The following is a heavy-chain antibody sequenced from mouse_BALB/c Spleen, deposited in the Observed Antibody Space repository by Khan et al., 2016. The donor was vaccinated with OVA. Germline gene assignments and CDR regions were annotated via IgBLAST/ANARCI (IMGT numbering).Heavy chain of an antibody. Sequence: DLVKPGASVKLSCKASGYTFTSYWINWIKQRPGQGLEWIGRIAPGSGSSSYNEMFKGKATLTLDTSSSTAYIQLSSLSSEDSAVYFGAKENYYGRTCYAMDYGGQGTSVTVS. CDR2: IAPGSGSS. CDR3: AKENYYGRTCYAMDY. V-gene: IGHV1S41*01. J-gene: IGHJ4*01. CDR1: GYTFTSYW. D-gene: IGHD1-1*01.